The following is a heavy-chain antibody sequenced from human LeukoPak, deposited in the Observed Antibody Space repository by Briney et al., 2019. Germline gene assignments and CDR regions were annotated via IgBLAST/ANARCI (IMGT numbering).Heavy chain of an antibody. CDR3: ARANVAAAAYYFDY. CDR1: GYSFTSYW. J-gene: IGHJ4*02. D-gene: IGHD6-13*01. CDR2: IYPGDSDT. V-gene: IGHV5-51*01. Sequence: GESLQISCKGSGYSFTSYWIGWVRQLPGKGLEWMGIIYPGDSDTRYSPSFQGQVTISADKSISTAYLQWSSLKASDTAMYYCARANVAAAAYYFDYWGQGTLVTVSS.